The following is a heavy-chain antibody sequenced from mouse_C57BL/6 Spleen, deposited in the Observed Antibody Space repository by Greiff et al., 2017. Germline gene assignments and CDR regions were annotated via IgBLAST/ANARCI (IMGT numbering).Heavy chain of an antibody. D-gene: IGHD1-1*01. CDR1: GYTFTSYT. CDR3: ARSYYGSSLWFAY. J-gene: IGHJ3*01. Sequence: VQVVESGAELARPGASVKMSCKASGYTFTSYTMHWVKQRPGQGLEWIGYINPSSGYTKYNQKFKDKATLTADKSSSTAYMQLSSLTSEDSAVYYCARSYYGSSLWFAYWGQGTLVTVSA. V-gene: IGHV1-4*01. CDR2: INPSSGYT.